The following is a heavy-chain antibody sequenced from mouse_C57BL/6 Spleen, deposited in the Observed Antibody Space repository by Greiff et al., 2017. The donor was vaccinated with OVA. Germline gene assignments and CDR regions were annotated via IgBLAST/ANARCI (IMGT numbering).Heavy chain of an antibody. J-gene: IGHJ4*01. Sequence: EVQLVESGPGLVKPSQSLSLTCSVTGYSITSGYYWNWIRQFPGNKLEWMGYISYDGSNNYNPSLKNRISITRDTSKNQFFLKLNSVTTEDTATYYCARAPITTVVVDYAMDYWGQGTSVTVSS. CDR3: ARAPITTVVVDYAMDY. CDR2: ISYDGSN. CDR1: GYSITSGYY. V-gene: IGHV3-6*01. D-gene: IGHD1-1*01.